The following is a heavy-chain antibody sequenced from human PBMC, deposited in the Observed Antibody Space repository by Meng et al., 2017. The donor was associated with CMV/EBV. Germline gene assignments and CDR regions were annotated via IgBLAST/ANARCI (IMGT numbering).Heavy chain of an antibody. J-gene: IGHJ4*02. CDR2: IRYDGSNK. CDR1: GFTFSSYG. V-gene: IGHV3-30*02. Sequence: QVQRVEAGGGVVQPGGSLRLSCAASGFTFSSYGMHWVRQAPGKGREWVAFIRYDGSNKYYADSVKGRFTISRDNSKNTLYLQMNSLRAEDTAVYYCAREDACYWGQGTLVTVSS. CDR3: AREDACY.